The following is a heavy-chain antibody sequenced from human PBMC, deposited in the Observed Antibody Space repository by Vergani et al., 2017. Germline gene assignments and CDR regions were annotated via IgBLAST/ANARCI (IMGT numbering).Heavy chain of an antibody. Sequence: QLQLQESGPGLVKPSETLSLTCTVSGGSISSSSYYWGWIRQPPGKGLEWIGSIYYSGSTYYNPSLKSRVTISVDTSKNQFSLKLSSVTAADTAVYYCARARTYYYGSGSYGHYYYYGMDVWGQGTTVTVSS. CDR3: ARARTYYYGSGSYGHYYYYGMDV. CDR2: IYYSGST. D-gene: IGHD3-10*01. CDR1: GGSISSSSYY. V-gene: IGHV4-39*01. J-gene: IGHJ6*02.